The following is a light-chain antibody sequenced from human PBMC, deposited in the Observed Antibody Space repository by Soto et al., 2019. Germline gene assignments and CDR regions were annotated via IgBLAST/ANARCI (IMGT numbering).Light chain of an antibody. Sequence: QSALTQPASVSGSPGQSITISCTGTIRDVGGYHYVSWYQQHPGKAPKLMIFEVSNRPSGVSNRFSGSKSGNTASLTISGLQAEDEAAYYCSSYTSDTTVVFGGGTKLTVL. CDR1: IRDVGGYHY. J-gene: IGLJ3*02. CDR3: SSYTSDTTVV. V-gene: IGLV2-14*03. CDR2: EVS.